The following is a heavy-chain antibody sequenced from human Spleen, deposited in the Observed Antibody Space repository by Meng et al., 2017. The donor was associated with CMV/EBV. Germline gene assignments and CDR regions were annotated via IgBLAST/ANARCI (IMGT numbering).Heavy chain of an antibody. CDR1: GFTFSSYG. CDR2: IRYDGSNK. Sequence: QVQLVGPGGGVVQPGGSLRLSCAASGFTFSSYGMHWVRQAPGKGLEWVAFIRYDGSNKYYADSVKGRFTISRDNSKNTLYLQMNSLRAEDTAVYYCAKVVVPAASFDYWGQGTLVTVSS. D-gene: IGHD2-2*01. V-gene: IGHV3-30*02. J-gene: IGHJ4*02. CDR3: AKVVVPAASFDY.